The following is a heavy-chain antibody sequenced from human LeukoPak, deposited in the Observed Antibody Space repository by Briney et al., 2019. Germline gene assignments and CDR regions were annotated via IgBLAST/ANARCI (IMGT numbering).Heavy chain of an antibody. V-gene: IGHV3-74*01. CDR1: GFTFGSSW. Sequence: GGSLRLSCAASGFTFGSSWMHWVRHPPGKGLVWVSLIDSDGSVTRYADSVKGRFTISRDNAKNTLYLQMHSLRAEDTAVYYCARGNYYGMDIWGQGTTVTVSS. J-gene: IGHJ6*02. CDR3: ARGNYYGMDI. CDR2: IDSDGSVT.